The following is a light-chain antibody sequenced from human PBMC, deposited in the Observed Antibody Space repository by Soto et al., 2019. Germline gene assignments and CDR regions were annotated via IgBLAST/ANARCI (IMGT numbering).Light chain of an antibody. CDR2: AAS. V-gene: IGKV1-39*01. J-gene: IGKJ4*01. CDR3: QQSYGTPLT. Sequence: DMEMTQSPSSLSASVGDRVTITCRASQSISNYLNWYQHKPGKVPKLLIYAASSLQSGVPTRFSGSGSGTAFTLTINNLQPEDFATYYCQQSYGTPLTFGGGTKIEIK. CDR1: QSISNY.